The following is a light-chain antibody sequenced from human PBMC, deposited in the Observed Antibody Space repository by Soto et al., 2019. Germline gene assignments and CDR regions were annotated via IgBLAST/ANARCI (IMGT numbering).Light chain of an antibody. CDR3: QQYNSYSAT. CDR2: KAS. Sequence: DIQMTQSPSTLSASVGDRVTITCRASQSISSWLAWYQQKPGKAPKLLIYKASSLESGVPSRFSGSGSGTEVTLTISSLQPDDFATYYCQQYNSYSATFGHGTRLEIK. V-gene: IGKV1-5*03. J-gene: IGKJ5*01. CDR1: QSISSW.